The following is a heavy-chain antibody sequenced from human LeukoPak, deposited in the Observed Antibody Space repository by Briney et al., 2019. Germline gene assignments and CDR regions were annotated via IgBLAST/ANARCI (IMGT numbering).Heavy chain of an antibody. CDR2: INHSGST. CDR1: GGSFSGYY. D-gene: IGHD5-12*01. J-gene: IGHJ4*02. V-gene: IGHV4-34*01. CDR3: ARGRLKGYPFDY. Sequence: SETLSLTCAVYGGSFSGYYWSWIRQPPGKGLEWIGEINHSGSTNYNRSLKSRVTISVDTSKNQFSLKLSSVTAADTAVYYCARGRLKGYPFDYWGQGTLVTVSS.